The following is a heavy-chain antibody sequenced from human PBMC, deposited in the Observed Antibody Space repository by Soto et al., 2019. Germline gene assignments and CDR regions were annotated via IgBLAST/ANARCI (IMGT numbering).Heavy chain of an antibody. D-gene: IGHD3-3*01. CDR3: AKETRLRFLDLYNWFDP. Sequence: GGSLRLSCAASGFTFSSYAMSWVRQAPGKGLEWVSAISGSGGSTYYADSVKGRFTISRDNSKNTLYLQMNSLRAEDTAVYYCAKETRLRFLDLYNWFDPWGQGTLVTVSS. CDR2: ISGSGGST. V-gene: IGHV3-23*01. CDR1: GFTFSSYA. J-gene: IGHJ5*02.